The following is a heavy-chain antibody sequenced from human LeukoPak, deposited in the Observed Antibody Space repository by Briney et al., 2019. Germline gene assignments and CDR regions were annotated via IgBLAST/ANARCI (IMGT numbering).Heavy chain of an antibody. J-gene: IGHJ5*02. CDR1: GYTFTSYG. Sequence: ASVMVSCKASGYTFTSYGISWVRQAPGQGLEWMGWNSAYNGNTNYAQKLQGRVTMTTDTSTSTAYMELRSLRSDDTAVYYCARDSSSWNWFDPWGQGTLVTVSS. CDR3: ARDSSSWNWFDP. V-gene: IGHV1-18*01. D-gene: IGHD6-13*01. CDR2: NSAYNGNT.